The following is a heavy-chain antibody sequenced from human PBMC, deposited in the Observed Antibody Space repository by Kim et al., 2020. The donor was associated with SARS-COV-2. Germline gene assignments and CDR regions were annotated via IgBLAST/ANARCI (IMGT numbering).Heavy chain of an antibody. D-gene: IGHD3-10*01. CDR3: ARSPPLYYYGSGSLGEAFDY. J-gene: IGHJ4*02. Sequence: RFTISRDNSKNTLYLQMNSLRAEDTAVYYCARSPPLYYYGSGSLGEAFDYWGQGTLVTVSS. V-gene: IGHV3-30*01.